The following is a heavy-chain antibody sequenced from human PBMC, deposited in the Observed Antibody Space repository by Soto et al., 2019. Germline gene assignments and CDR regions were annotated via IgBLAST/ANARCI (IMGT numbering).Heavy chain of an antibody. D-gene: IGHD5-12*01. V-gene: IGHV4-31*03. Sequence: PSETLSLTCTVSGGSISSGGYYWSWIRQHPGKGLEWIGYIYYSGSTYYNPSLKSRVTISVDTSKNQFSLKLSSMTAADTAVYYCARAPVRSIVAPTNHFDYWGQGTLVTVSS. CDR3: ARAPVRSIVAPTNHFDY. CDR2: IYYSGST. J-gene: IGHJ4*02. CDR1: GGSISSGGYY.